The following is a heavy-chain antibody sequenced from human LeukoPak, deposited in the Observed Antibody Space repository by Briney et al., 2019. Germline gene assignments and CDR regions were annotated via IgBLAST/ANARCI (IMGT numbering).Heavy chain of an antibody. CDR3: ARHSSSGWYYNWFDP. D-gene: IGHD6-19*01. CDR1: GYSFTSYW. CDR2: IYPGDSDT. J-gene: IGHJ5*02. V-gene: IGHV5-51*01. Sequence: GESLKISCKGSGYSFTSYWIGWVRQMPGKGLKWMGIIYPGDSDTRYSPSFQGQVTISADKSISTAYLQRSSLKASDTAMYYCARHSSSGWYYNWFDPWGQGTLVTVSS.